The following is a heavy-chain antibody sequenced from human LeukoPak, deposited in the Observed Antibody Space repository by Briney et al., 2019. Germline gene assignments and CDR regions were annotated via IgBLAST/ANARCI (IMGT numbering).Heavy chain of an antibody. CDR2: IYDSGNT. V-gene: IGHV4-59*01. D-gene: IGHD3-10*01. CDR1: GGSISRYY. J-gene: IGHJ3*02. Sequence: SETLSLTCTVSGGSISRYYWSWIRRPPGKGLGWIGYIYDSGNTNYNPSLKSQVTISVDKSKNQFSLKLSFVTAADTAMYYCARSDYHNSGSHTVFDAFDIWGQGTRVTVSS. CDR3: ARSDYHNSGSHTVFDAFDI.